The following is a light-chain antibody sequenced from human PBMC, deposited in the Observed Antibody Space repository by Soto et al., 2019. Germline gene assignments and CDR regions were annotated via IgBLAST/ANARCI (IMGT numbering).Light chain of an antibody. CDR1: QSVSSSY. J-gene: IGKJ1*01. CDR2: GSS. Sequence: EIVLTQSPGTLSLSPGERATLSCRASQSVSSSYLAWYQQRPDQPPRLLIYGSSSRATGLPDIFSGSGTETDFTLTISILEPEYFAVYYCQQYGNSPATFGQGTKVEIK. V-gene: IGKV3-20*01. CDR3: QQYGNSPAT.